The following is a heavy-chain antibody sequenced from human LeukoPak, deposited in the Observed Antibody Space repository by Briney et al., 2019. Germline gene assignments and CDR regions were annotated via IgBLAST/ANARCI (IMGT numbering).Heavy chain of an antibody. J-gene: IGHJ4*02. V-gene: IGHV4-39*07. CDR2: IYYSGST. D-gene: IGHD2/OR15-2a*01. Sequence: SETLSLTCTVSGGSISSSSYYWGWIRQPPGKGLEWIGSIYYSGSTYYNPSLKSRVTISVDTSKNQFSLKLSSVTAADTAVYYCARESMKAGPFDYWGQGTLVTVSS. CDR3: ARESMKAGPFDY. CDR1: GGSISSSSYY.